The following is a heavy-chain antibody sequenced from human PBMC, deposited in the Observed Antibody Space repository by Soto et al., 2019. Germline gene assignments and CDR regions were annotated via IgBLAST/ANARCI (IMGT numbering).Heavy chain of an antibody. CDR3: AREDSIIIPAVSDF. Sequence: GGSLRLSCVVSGFTFNNYGINWVRQAPGKGLQWVSSVSKSGYTYYSDSVKGRFTISRDNAKNSVSLQMNNLRAEDTAVYYCAREDSIIIPAVSDFWGQGTLVTVSS. V-gene: IGHV3-21*01. CDR1: GFTFNNYG. CDR2: VSKSGYT. J-gene: IGHJ4*02. D-gene: IGHD2-2*01.